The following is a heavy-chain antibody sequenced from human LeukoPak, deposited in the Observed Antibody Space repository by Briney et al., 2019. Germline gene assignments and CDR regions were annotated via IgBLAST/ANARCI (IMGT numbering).Heavy chain of an antibody. CDR1: GFTFSTDW. J-gene: IGHJ4*02. Sequence: GGSLRLSCAVSGFTFSTDWMHWVRRAPGKGLVWVSRINGDGSRTNYADSVKGRFTISRDNSKKTLYLQMNSLRAEDTAVYYCAFITSVPPFDYWGQGTLVTVSS. D-gene: IGHD3-16*01. V-gene: IGHV3-74*01. CDR2: INGDGSRT. CDR3: AFITSVPPFDY.